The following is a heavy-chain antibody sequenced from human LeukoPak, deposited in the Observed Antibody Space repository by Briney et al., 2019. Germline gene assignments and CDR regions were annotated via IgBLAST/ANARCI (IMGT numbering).Heavy chain of an antibody. CDR1: GGSFSGYY. CDR3: ARSQSQVTTGSFDY. D-gene: IGHD4-17*01. V-gene: IGHV4-34*01. CDR2: INHSGST. Sequence: SETLSLTCAVYGGSFSGYYWSWIRQPPGKGLEWIGEINHSGSTNYNPSLKSRVTISVDTSKNQSSLKLSSVTAADTAVYYCARSQSQVTTGSFDYWGQGTLVTVSS. J-gene: IGHJ4*02.